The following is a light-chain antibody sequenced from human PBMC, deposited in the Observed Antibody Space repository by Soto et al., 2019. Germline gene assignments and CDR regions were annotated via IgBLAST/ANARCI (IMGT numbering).Light chain of an antibody. CDR1: SSDVGGYNY. CDR3: SSYTSSSRYV. J-gene: IGLJ1*01. Sequence: QSALTQPASVSGSPGQSITISCTGTSSDVGGYNYVSWYQQLPGKAPKLMIYDVSDRPSGVSNRFSGSKSGNTASLTISGLQAEDEADYYCSSYTSSSRYVFGTGNKVTV. V-gene: IGLV2-14*01. CDR2: DVS.